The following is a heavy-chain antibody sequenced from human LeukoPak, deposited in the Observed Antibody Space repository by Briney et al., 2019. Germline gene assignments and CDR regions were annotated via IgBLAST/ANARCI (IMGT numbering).Heavy chain of an antibody. J-gene: IGHJ3*01. CDR3: ARGLFLSGYLDAFDL. D-gene: IGHD3-22*01. CDR1: GFIVSNKY. Sequence: PGGSLRLSSAASGFIVSNKYMTWVRQAPGKGLEWVSLIYSDGRTYYADSVRGRCTISRDNSKNTLYLQMNSLRVEDTAVYYCARGLFLSGYLDAFDLWGQGTVVTVSS. V-gene: IGHV3-53*01. CDR2: IYSDGRT.